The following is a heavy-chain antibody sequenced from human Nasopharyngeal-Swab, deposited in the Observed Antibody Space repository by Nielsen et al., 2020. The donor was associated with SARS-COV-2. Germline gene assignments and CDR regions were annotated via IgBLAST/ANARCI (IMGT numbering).Heavy chain of an antibody. D-gene: IGHD3-9*01. CDR2: ISYDGSNK. J-gene: IGHJ4*02. CDR1: GFTFSSYG. Sequence: GESLKISCAASGFTFSSYGMHWVRQAPGKGLEWVAVISYDGSNKYYADSVKGRFTISRDNSKNTLYLQMNSLRAEDTAVYYCAKDFEPLEDEYYFDYWGQGTLVTVSS. CDR3: AKDFEPLEDEYYFDY. V-gene: IGHV3-30*18.